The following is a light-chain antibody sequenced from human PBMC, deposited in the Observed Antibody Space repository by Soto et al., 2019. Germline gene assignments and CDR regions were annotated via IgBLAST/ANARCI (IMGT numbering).Light chain of an antibody. J-gene: IGLJ2*01. CDR3: SSYTGSNTVV. CDR2: DVS. Sequence: QSALTQPASVSGSPGQSITISCTGTSSDIGGYNYVSWYQQHPGKAPQLMIYDVSFRPSGVSDRFSGSKSGNTASLTISGLQSGDEADYYCSSYTGSNTVVFGGGTKLTVL. V-gene: IGLV2-14*03. CDR1: SSDIGGYNY.